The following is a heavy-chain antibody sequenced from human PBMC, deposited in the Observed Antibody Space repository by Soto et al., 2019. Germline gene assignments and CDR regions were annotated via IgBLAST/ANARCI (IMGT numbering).Heavy chain of an antibody. J-gene: IGHJ5*02. V-gene: IGHV3-23*01. CDR1: GFTFSSYA. CDR3: AKWYRLGYCISTSCPPGWFDP. CDR2: ISGSGGST. Sequence: GGSLRLSCAASGFTFSSYAMSWVRQAPGKGLEWVSAISGSGGSTYYADSVKGRFTISRDNSKNTLYLQMNSLRAEDTAVYYCAKWYRLGYCISTSCPPGWFDPWGQGTLVTVSS. D-gene: IGHD2-2*01.